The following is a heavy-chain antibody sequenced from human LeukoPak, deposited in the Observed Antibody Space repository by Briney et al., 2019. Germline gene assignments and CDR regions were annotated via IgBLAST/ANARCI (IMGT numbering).Heavy chain of an antibody. J-gene: IGHJ4*02. V-gene: IGHV3-9*01. Sequence: GGSLRLSCAASGFTFDDYAMHWVRQAPGKGLEWVSGISWNSGSIDYADSVKGRFIISRDNAKNSLYLQMNSLRAEDTALYYCARSNDWLSFDYWGQGTLVTVSS. CDR3: ARSNDWLSFDY. CDR1: GFTFDDYA. D-gene: IGHD3-9*01. CDR2: ISWNSGSI.